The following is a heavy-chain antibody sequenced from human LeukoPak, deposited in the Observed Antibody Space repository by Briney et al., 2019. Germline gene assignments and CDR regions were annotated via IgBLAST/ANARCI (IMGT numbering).Heavy chain of an antibody. CDR1: GGSISSGGYY. D-gene: IGHD4-17*01. Sequence: SRTLSLTCTVSGGSISSGGYYWSWIRQHPGKGLEWIGYIYYSGSTYYNPSLKSRVTISVDTSKNQFSLKLSSVTAADTAVYYCARGGGITVTTPRWFDYWGQGTLVTVSS. V-gene: IGHV4-31*03. CDR3: ARGGGITVTTPRWFDY. J-gene: IGHJ4*02. CDR2: IYYSGST.